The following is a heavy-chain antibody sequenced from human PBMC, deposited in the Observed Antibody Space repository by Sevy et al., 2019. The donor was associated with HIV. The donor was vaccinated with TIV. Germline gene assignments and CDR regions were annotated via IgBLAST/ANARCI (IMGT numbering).Heavy chain of an antibody. V-gene: IGHV1-24*01. CDR3: ATTKDYYDSSGYPFDY. D-gene: IGHD3-22*01. CDR2: FDPEDGET. Sequence: ASVKVSCKVSGYTLTELSMHWLRQAPGKGLEWVGSFDPEDGETVYEHNFQGRVSMTEDTSTDTAYMEVISLKFEDTAVYYCATTKDYYDSSGYPFDYWGQGTPVTVSS. J-gene: IGHJ4*02. CDR1: GYTLTELS.